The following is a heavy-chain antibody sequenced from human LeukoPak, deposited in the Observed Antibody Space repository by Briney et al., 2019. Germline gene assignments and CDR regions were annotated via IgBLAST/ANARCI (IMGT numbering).Heavy chain of an antibody. V-gene: IGHV1-18*01. CDR1: GYTFTSYG. CDR2: ISAYNGNT. D-gene: IGHD2-15*01. CDR3: ARDLPGYCSGGSCYSSDY. Sequence: ASVKVSCKASGYTFTSYGISWVRQAPGQGLEWMGWISAYNGNTNYAQKLQGRVTMTTDTSTSTAYMELRSLRSDDTAVYYCARDLPGYCSGGSCYSSDYWGQGTLATVSS. J-gene: IGHJ4*02.